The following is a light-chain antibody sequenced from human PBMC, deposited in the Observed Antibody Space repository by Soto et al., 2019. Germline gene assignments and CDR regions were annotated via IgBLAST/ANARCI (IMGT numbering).Light chain of an antibody. V-gene: IGLV2-14*01. J-gene: IGLJ1*01. CDR1: SSDVDGYNY. CDR2: EVS. CDR3: TSYRSNSTSYV. Sequence: QSVLTQPASVSGSPGQSITISCTGTSSDVDGYNYVSWYQQNPGKAPKLMIYEVSNRPSGVSNRFSGSKSGNTASLTISGLQAEDEADYYCTSYRSNSTSYVFGNGTKVTV.